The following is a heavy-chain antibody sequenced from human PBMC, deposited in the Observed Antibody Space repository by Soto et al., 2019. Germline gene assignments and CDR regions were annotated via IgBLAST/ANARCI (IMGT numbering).Heavy chain of an antibody. J-gene: IGHJ6*03. CDR1: GYTFTSYG. D-gene: IGHD4-17*01. CDR3: ATSHDYGDYDYYYYMDV. CDR2: ISAYNGNT. Sequence: ASVKVSCKASGYTFTSYGISWVRQAPGQGLEWMGWISAYNGNTNYAQKLQGRVTMTTDTSTSTAYMELRSLRSDDTAVYYCATSHDYGDYDYYYYMDVWGKGTTVTVSS. V-gene: IGHV1-18*01.